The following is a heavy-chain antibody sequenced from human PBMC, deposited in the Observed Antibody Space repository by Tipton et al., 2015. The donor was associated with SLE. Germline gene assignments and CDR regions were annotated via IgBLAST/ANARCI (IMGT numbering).Heavy chain of an antibody. Sequence: LRLSCSVSGASITSYYWGWIRRPPGRGLEWIGYIYHSGSTNYNPSLKSRVTISVDTSKNQFSLKLSSVTAADTAVYYCRAYSSSWPGDYWGQGTLVTVSS. D-gene: IGHD6-13*01. CDR3: RAYSSSWPGDY. CDR2: IYHSGST. CDR1: GASITSYY. V-gene: IGHV4-59*04. J-gene: IGHJ4*02.